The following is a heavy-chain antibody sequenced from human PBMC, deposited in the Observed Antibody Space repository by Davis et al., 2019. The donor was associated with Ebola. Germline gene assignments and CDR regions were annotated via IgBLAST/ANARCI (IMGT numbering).Heavy chain of an antibody. CDR1: GGSVSSGSYY. V-gene: IGHV4-61*01. Sequence: SETLSLTRTVSGGSVSSGSYYWSWIRQPPGKGLEWIGYIYYSGSTNYNPSLKSRVTISVDTSKNQFSLKLSSVTAADTAVYYCARGGGSSKRTMGYWGQGTLVTVSS. D-gene: IGHD1-26*01. CDR2: IYYSGST. J-gene: IGHJ4*02. CDR3: ARGGGSSKRTMGY.